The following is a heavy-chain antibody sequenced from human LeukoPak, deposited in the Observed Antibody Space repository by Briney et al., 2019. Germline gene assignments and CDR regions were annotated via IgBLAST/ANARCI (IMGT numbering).Heavy chain of an antibody. CDR1: GFTVSSNF. D-gene: IGHD2-2*02. CDR3: ARGAIPAVLYYFGY. Sequence: GGSLRLSCAASGFTVSSNFMSWVRQAPGKGLEWVSVIFSGGTIYYADSVKGRFTISRDNSKNTLYLQINNLRAEDTAVYYCARGAIPAVLYYFGYWGQGSLVTVSS. CDR2: IFSGGTI. V-gene: IGHV3-66*01. J-gene: IGHJ4*02.